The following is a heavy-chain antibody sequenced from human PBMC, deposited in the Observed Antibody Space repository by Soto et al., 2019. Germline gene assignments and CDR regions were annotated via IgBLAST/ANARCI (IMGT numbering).Heavy chain of an antibody. CDR1: GYTFSSYD. Sequence: GASVKVSCKASGYTFSSYDMGWVRQAPGQGLEWMGKMIPSCGTTSYAQKFRGRVTMTTDTSTGTSYMELSSLRSEDTAVYYCARDLRNHRANDYWGQGTLVTVSS. CDR3: ARDLRNHRANDY. V-gene: IGHV1-46*01. CDR2: MIPSCGTT. J-gene: IGHJ4*02.